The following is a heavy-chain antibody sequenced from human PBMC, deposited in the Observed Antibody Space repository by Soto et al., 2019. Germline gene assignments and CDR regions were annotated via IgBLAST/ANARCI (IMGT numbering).Heavy chain of an antibody. CDR1: GGTFSSYA. J-gene: IGHJ4*02. CDR2: ISPSFGTA. CDR3: ARAGRRDGYPHAPFDY. D-gene: IGHD5-12*01. Sequence: QVQLVQSGAEVKKPGSSVKVSCKASGGTFSSYAISWVRQAPGQGLEWMGGISPSFGTANYAQKCQGRVTITADESTSTAYMELSSLRSEDTAVYYCARAGRRDGYPHAPFDYWGQGTLVTVSS. V-gene: IGHV1-69*12.